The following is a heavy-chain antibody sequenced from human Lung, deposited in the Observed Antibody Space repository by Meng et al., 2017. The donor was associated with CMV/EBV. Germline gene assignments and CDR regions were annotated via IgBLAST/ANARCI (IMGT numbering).Heavy chain of an antibody. Sequence: SCAASGFTFNDYYMSWIRQAPGKGLEWVSYISSSGSTIYYADSVKGRFTISRDNAKNSLYLQMNSLRAEDTAVYYCARDKAYDYWSGHYYYVMDVWXQGTXVT. CDR2: ISSSGSTI. CDR3: ARDKAYDYWSGHYYYVMDV. J-gene: IGHJ6*02. D-gene: IGHD3-3*01. CDR1: GFTFNDYY. V-gene: IGHV3-11*01.